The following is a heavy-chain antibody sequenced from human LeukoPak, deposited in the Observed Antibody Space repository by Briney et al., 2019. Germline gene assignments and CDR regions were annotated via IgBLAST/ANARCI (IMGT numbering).Heavy chain of an antibody. V-gene: IGHV1-8*01. CDR3: ARVAGGNGYYSHY. D-gene: IGHD3-22*01. CDR1: GYISTSYD. J-gene: IGHJ4*02. CDR2: MNPNSGNT. Sequence: GASVKVSCKASGYISTSYDINWVRQATGQGLEWMGWMNPNSGNTGYAQKFQGRVTMTRNTSISTAYMELSSLRSEDTAVYYCARVAGGNGYYSHYWGQGTLVTVSS.